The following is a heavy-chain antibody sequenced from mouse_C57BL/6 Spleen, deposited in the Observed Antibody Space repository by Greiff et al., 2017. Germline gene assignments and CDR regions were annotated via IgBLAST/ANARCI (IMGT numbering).Heavy chain of an antibody. D-gene: IGHD3-2*02. V-gene: IGHV14-3*01. CDR2: IDPANGNT. Sequence: VQLQQSVAELVRPGASVKLSCTASGFNIKNTYMHWVKQRPEQGLEWIGRIDPANGNTKYAPKFQGKATITAYPSSNTAYLQLSSLTSQGTAIYYCARPPTAHATDYFDYWGQGTTLTVSS. CDR1: GFNIKNTY. CDR3: ARPPTAHATDYFDY. J-gene: IGHJ2*01.